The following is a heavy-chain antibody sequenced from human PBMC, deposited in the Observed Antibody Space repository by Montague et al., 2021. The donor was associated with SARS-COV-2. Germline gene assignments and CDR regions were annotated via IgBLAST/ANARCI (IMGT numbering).Heavy chain of an antibody. CDR1: GGSFISSSHY. V-gene: IGHV4-39*01. Sequence: SETLSLTCNVSGGSFISSSHYWGWIRQPPGKGLEWIGSIYYSGSTYSNPSLRSRITISVDTSKNQFSLTLSSVTAADTAVYYCARHVDVLFEERDFFDNWGQGTLVIVSS. J-gene: IGHJ4*02. CDR3: ARHVDVLFEERDFFDN. CDR2: IYYSGST. D-gene: IGHD2-15*01.